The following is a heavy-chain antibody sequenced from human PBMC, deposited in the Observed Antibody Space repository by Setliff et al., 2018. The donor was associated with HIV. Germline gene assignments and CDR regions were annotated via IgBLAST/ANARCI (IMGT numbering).Heavy chain of an antibody. Sequence: PGGSLRLSCKVSGFILSDYHMMWIRQAPGKGLEWVSSISSSSDYIYYADSVEGRFIISRDNAKNSLYLQMNSLRAEDTAVYYCARDRGSCWYGDYFDYWGQGTLVTVSS. V-gene: IGHV3-21*01. CDR3: ARDRGSCWYGDYFDY. D-gene: IGHD6-19*01. J-gene: IGHJ4*02. CDR1: GFILSDYH. CDR2: ISSSSDYI.